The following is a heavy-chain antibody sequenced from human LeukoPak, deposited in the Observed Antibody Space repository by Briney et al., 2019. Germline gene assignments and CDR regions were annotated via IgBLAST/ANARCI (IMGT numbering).Heavy chain of an antibody. CDR1: SEPFIGYY. D-gene: IGHD3-10*01. V-gene: IGHV4-34*01. Sequence: SETLSLTCAVYSEPFIGYYWSWIRQPPGKGLEWIGEINHSGRTNYNPSLKSRVTISVDTSKNQFSLKLSSVTAADTAVYYCARVVGGLLWFGELRPNWFDPWGQGTLVTVSS. CDR3: ARVVGGLLWFGELRPNWFDP. J-gene: IGHJ5*02. CDR2: INHSGRT.